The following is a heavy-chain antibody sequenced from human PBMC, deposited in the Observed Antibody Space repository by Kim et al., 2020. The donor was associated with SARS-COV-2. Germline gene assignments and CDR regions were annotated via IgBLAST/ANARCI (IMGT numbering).Heavy chain of an antibody. CDR3: ARELVSSSSLTLDY. J-gene: IGHJ4*02. D-gene: IGHD6-6*01. V-gene: IGHV3-11*01. Sequence: ADSVKGRFTLSSDNSKNTLYLRMNSLRAEDTAVYYWARELVSSSSLTLDYWGQGTLVTVSS.